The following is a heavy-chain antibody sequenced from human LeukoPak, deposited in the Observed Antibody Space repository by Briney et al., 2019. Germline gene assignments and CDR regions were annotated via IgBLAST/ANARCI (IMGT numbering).Heavy chain of an antibody. CDR2: INHSGST. J-gene: IGHJ4*02. V-gene: IGHV4-34*01. CDR1: GGSFSGYY. CDR3: ASRRWGGYDYGY. D-gene: IGHD5-12*01. Sequence: SETLSLTCAVYGGSFSGYYWSWIRQPPGKGLEWIGEINHSGSTNYNPSLKSRVTISVDTSKNQFSLKLSSVTAADTAVYYCASRRWGGYDYGYWGQGTLVTVSS.